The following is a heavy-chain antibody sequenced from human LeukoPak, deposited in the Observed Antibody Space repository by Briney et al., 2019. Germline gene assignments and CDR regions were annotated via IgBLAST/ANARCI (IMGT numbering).Heavy chain of an antibody. J-gene: IGHJ6*02. CDR3: AREVTMFGVVPDYGMDV. Sequence: PGGSLRLSCAASGFTYTSYWMHWVRQAPGKGLVWVSYIDNGGSATGYADFVKGRFTISRDNAENTVYLQMNSLTAEDTAVYYCAREVTMFGVVPDYGMDVWGQGTTVTVSS. D-gene: IGHD3-3*01. V-gene: IGHV3-74*01. CDR2: IDNGGSAT. CDR1: GFTYTSYW.